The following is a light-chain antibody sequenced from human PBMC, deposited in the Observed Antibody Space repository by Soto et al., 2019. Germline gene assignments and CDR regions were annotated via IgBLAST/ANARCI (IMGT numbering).Light chain of an antibody. V-gene: IGKV1-9*01. Sequence: DIQMTQSPSTLSASVGDRVTITCRASQSISSYLAWYQQKPGKAPKLLIYAASTLQSGVPSRFSGSGSGTDFNLTISSLQPEDFATYYCQQLNSFLFGPGTKVDIK. CDR1: QSISSY. CDR2: AAS. J-gene: IGKJ3*01. CDR3: QQLNSFL.